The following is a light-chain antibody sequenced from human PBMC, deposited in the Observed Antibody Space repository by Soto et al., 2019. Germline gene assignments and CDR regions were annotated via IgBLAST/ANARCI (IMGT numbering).Light chain of an antibody. CDR2: DAS. V-gene: IGKV3-11*01. CDR3: QQRSSWPRT. Sequence: EIVLTQSPATLSLSPGERANLSCRASQSVGSYLAWYQQKPGQAPRLLIYDASNRATGIPARFSGSGSGTDFTLTISSLEPEDFAVYYCQQRSSWPRTFGQGTKVEIK. CDR1: QSVGSY. J-gene: IGKJ1*01.